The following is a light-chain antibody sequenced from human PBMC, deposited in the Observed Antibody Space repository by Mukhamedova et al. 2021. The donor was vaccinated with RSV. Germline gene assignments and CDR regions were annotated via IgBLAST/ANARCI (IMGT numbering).Light chain of an antibody. CDR3: QQYGSPPLT. Sequence: CRASQTVSSNSLAWYQQKPGQAPRLLISGASNRATDIPVRFSGSGSGTDFTLTISRLEPEDFAVYYCQQYGSPPLTFGQGTNL. CDR1: QTVSSNS. J-gene: IGKJ2*01. V-gene: IGKV3-20*01. CDR2: GAS.